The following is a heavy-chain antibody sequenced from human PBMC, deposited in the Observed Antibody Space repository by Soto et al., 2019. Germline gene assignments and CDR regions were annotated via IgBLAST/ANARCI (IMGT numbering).Heavy chain of an antibody. V-gene: IGHV3-21*01. CDR1: GFTFSDYS. CDR3: TRGGTAMVLGSIGAGMDV. D-gene: IGHD5-18*01. J-gene: IGHJ6*02. Sequence: EVQLVESGGGLVKPGGSLRLSCAASGFTFSDYSMNWVRQGPGKGLELVSSISSSSDYIFYADSVQGRFTISRDNAKNSLYLQMNSLRAEDTAVYYCTRGGTAMVLGSIGAGMDVWGQGTTVTVSS. CDR2: ISSSSDYI.